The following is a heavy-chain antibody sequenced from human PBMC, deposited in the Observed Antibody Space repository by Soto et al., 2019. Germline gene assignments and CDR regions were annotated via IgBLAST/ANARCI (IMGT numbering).Heavy chain of an antibody. CDR3: ARGAVTYYDFWSGYYTASWFDP. V-gene: IGHV4-34*01. CDR2: INHSGST. J-gene: IGHJ5*02. CDR1: GGSFSGYY. Sequence: QVQLQQWGAGLLKPSETLSLTCAVYGGSFSGYYWSWIRQPPGKGLEWPGEINHSGSTNYNPSLKSRVTISVDPSKNQFALKLSSVTAADTAVYYCARGAVTYYDFWSGYYTASWFDPWGQGTLVTVSS. D-gene: IGHD3-3*01.